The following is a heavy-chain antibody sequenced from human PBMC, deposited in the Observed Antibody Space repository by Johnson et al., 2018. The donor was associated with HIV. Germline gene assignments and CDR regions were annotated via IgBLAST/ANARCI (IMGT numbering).Heavy chain of an antibody. CDR1: GFSFRGSA. V-gene: IGHV3-30*04. Sequence: VQLVESGGGVVQPGRSLRLSCAASGFSFRGSAMHWVRQAPGKGLEWVAGISYDGSNKYYTDSVKGRFTISRDNSKNTLYLQMNSLRAEDTAVYYCAKDGMGGNYWDAFDIWGQGTMVTVSS. CDR2: ISYDGSNK. CDR3: AKDGMGGNYWDAFDI. J-gene: IGHJ3*02. D-gene: IGHD1-26*01.